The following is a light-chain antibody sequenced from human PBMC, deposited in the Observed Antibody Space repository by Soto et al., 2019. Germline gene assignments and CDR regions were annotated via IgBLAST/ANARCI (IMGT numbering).Light chain of an antibody. V-gene: IGKV3-11*01. J-gene: IGKJ3*01. CDR2: DAS. Sequence: EIVLTQSPATLSLSPGERATLSCRASQSVSSYLAWYQQKPGQAPRLLIYDASNRATGIPARFSGSGSGTDFYLTISSLEPEDFAVYYCQQRSNWPPFTFGPGTNVDIK. CDR1: QSVSSY. CDR3: QQRSNWPPFT.